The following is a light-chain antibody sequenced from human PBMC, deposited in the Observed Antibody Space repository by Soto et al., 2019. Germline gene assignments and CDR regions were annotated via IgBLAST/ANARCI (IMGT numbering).Light chain of an antibody. CDR3: QQRSNWPIT. Sequence: EIVLTQSPATLSLSPGERATLSCRASQSVSSYVAWYQQKPGQAPRLLIYDASNRATGIPARFSGSGSGTDFTLTISSLEPEDFAVYYCQQRSNWPITFGQGTRLVIK. V-gene: IGKV3-11*01. CDR2: DAS. J-gene: IGKJ5*01. CDR1: QSVSSY.